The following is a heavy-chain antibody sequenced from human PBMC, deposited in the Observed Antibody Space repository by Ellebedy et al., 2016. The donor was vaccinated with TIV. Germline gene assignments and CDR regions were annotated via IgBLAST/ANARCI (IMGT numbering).Heavy chain of an antibody. CDR2: ISSSSSYI. D-gene: IGHD6-6*01. Sequence: GESLKISCAASGFTFSSYSMNWVRQAPGKGLEWVSSISSSSSYIYYADSVKGRFTISRDNAKNSLYLQMNSLRAEDTAVYYCARVVEYSSSLLSFDYWGQGTLVTVSS. V-gene: IGHV3-21*01. CDR3: ARVVEYSSSLLSFDY. J-gene: IGHJ4*02. CDR1: GFTFSSYS.